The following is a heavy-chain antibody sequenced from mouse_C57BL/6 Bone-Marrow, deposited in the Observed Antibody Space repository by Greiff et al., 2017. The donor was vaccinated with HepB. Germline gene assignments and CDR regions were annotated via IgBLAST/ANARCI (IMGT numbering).Heavy chain of an antibody. J-gene: IGHJ1*03. D-gene: IGHD1-1*01. CDR2: IDPSDSYT. V-gene: IGHV1-50*01. CDR1: GYTFTSYW. Sequence: LQQPGAELVKPGASVKLSCKASGYTFTSYWMQWVKQRPGQGLEWIGEIDPSDSYTNYNQKFKGKATLTVDTSSSTAYMQLSSLTSEDSAVYYCARLLLRYSYWYFDVWGTGTTVTVSS. CDR3: ARLLLRYSYWYFDV.